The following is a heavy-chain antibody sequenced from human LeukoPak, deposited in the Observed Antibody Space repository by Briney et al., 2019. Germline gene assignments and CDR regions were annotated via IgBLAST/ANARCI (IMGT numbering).Heavy chain of an antibody. CDR2: INPNSGGT. V-gene: IGHV1-2*02. CDR1: GYTFSGYY. D-gene: IGHD3-10*01. Sequence: GASVKVSGKASGYTFSGYYMHWVRQAPGQGLEWMGWINPNSGGTNYAQKFQGRVTMTRDTSISTAYMELSRLRSDDTAVYYCARVGNRMVRGVIHNWFDPWGQGTLVTVSS. J-gene: IGHJ5*02. CDR3: ARVGNRMVRGVIHNWFDP.